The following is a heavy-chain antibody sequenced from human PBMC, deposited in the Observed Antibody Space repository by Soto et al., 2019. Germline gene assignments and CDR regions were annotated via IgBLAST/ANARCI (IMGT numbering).Heavy chain of an antibody. CDR1: GFTFRSYW. CDR3: ARDFHVGLGITYYYCVAV. D-gene: IGHD7-27*01. Sequence: EVQLVESGGGLVQPGGSLRLSCAASGFTFRSYWMSWVRQAPGKGLEWVANINQDGSEIYYVDSVEGRFSISRDNAENSLSLQMNSLRAEDTAVYYCARDFHVGLGITYYYCVAVWGTGTRVNVSS. CDR2: INQDGSEI. V-gene: IGHV3-7*01. J-gene: IGHJ6*03.